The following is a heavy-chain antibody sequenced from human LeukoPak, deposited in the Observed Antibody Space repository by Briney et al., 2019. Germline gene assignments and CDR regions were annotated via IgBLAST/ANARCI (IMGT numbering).Heavy chain of an antibody. D-gene: IGHD4-17*01. Sequence: ASVKVSCKASGYTFTSYYMHWVRQAPGQGLEWMGIINPSGGSTSYAQKFQGRVTMTRDTSTSTVYMELSSLRSEDTAVYYCARRGGDNYYYYGMDVWGQGTTVTVSS. J-gene: IGHJ6*02. CDR3: ARRGGDNYYYYGMDV. CDR2: INPSGGST. CDR1: GYTFTSYY. V-gene: IGHV1-46*01.